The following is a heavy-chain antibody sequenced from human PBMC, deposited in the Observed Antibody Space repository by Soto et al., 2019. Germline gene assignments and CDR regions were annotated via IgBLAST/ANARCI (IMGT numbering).Heavy chain of an antibody. J-gene: IGHJ4*02. D-gene: IGHD3-9*01. CDR3: ARGYFDWLYYFDY. CDR2: IYHSGST. CDR1: GGSISRSNW. V-gene: IGHV4-4*02. Sequence: SETLSLTCAVSGGSISRSNWCSWVRQPPGKGLEWIGEIYHSGSTNYNPSLKSRVTISVDKSKNQFSLKLSSVTAADTAVYYCARGYFDWLYYFDYWFQRTLVTVSS.